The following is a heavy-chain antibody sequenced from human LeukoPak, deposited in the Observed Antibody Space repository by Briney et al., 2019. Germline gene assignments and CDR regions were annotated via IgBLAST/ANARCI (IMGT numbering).Heavy chain of an antibody. CDR3: ARAHRVETVDTAMVSY. D-gene: IGHD5-18*01. CDR1: GFTFSSYD. V-gene: IGHV3-7*02. CDR2: IKQDGSEK. J-gene: IGHJ4*02. Sequence: PGGSLRLSCAASGFTFSSYDMHWVRQATGKGLEWVANIKQDGSEKYYVDSVKGRFTISRDNAKNSLYLQMNSLRAEDTAVYYCARAHRVETVDTAMVSYWGQGTLVTVSS.